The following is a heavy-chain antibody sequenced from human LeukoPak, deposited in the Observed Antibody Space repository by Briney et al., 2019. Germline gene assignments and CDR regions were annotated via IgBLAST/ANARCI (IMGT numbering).Heavy chain of an antibody. D-gene: IGHD3-10*01. Sequence: ASVKVSCKVSGYTLTELSMHWVRQAPGKGLEWMGGFDPEDGETIYAQKFQGRVTMTEDTSTDTAYMELSSLRSEDTAVYYCATVHLLWFGEYPYYFDYWGQGTPVTVSS. J-gene: IGHJ4*02. CDR3: ATVHLLWFGEYPYYFDY. CDR2: FDPEDGET. CDR1: GYTLTELS. V-gene: IGHV1-24*01.